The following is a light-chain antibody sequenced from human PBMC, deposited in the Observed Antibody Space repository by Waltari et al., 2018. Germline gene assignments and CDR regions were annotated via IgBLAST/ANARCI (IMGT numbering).Light chain of an antibody. CDR1: QTIRNE. CDR2: AAS. Sequence: TCRASQTIRNELNLYQQRPGKAPKLLISAASSLQSGVPSRFSGSGSGTDFALTNSSLQPEDFASYHCQETYTTLVTLGPGTKVEIK. J-gene: IGKJ3*01. V-gene: IGKV1-39*01. CDR3: QETYTTLVT.